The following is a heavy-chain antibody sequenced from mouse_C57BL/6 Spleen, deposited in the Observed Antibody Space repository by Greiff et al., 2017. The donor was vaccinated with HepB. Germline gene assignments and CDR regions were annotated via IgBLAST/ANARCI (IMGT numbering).Heavy chain of an antibody. J-gene: IGHJ3*01. Sequence: QVQLQQPGAELVRPGTSVKLSCKASGYTFTSYWMHWVKQRPGQGLAWIGVIDPSDSYTNYNQKFKGKATLTVDTSSSTAYMQLSSLTSEDSAVYYCARNHYGSSPFAYWGQGTLVTVSA. V-gene: IGHV1-59*01. CDR2: IDPSDSYT. D-gene: IGHD1-1*01. CDR3: ARNHYGSSPFAY. CDR1: GYTFTSYW.